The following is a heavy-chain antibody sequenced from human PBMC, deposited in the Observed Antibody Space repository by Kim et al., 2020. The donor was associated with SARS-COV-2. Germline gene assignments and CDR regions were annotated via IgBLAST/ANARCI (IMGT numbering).Heavy chain of an antibody. CDR3: VREPAN. V-gene: IGHV3-11*01. Sequence: GSSIGNADSVHGRFSISRDNAKKSLSLQMNSLTPEDTAVYYCVREPANWGQGTLVTVSS. J-gene: IGHJ4*02. CDR2: GSSI.